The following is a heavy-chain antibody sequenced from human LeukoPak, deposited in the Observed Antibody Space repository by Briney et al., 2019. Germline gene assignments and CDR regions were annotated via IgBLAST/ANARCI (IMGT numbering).Heavy chain of an antibody. CDR3: ARGLRVNYYGSGSYYSPYYYYYGMDV. CDR1: SGSSSSYY. CDR2: IYYSGNT. D-gene: IGHD3-10*01. J-gene: IGHJ6*02. V-gene: IGHV4-59*12. Sequence: PSETLSLTCTVSSGSSSSYYWSWMRQPPGRGLEWSRFIYYSGNTSYNPSLKSRVTISVVTSRIQFSLKLSSVTAADTAVYYCARGLRVNYYGSGSYYSPYYYYYGMDVWGQGTTVTVSS.